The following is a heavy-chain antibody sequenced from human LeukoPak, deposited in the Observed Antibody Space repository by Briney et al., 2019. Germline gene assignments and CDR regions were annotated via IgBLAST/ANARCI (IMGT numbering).Heavy chain of an antibody. J-gene: IGHJ6*02. CDR1: GGSISSYY. Sequence: SETLSLTCTVSGGSISSYYWSWIRQPPGKGLEWIGYIYYSGSTNYNPSLKSRVTISVDTSKNQFSLKLSSVTAADTAVYYCARGGQGWDYYYGMDVWGQGTTVTVSS. V-gene: IGHV4-59*01. D-gene: IGHD2-15*01. CDR2: IYYSGST. CDR3: ARGGQGWDYYYGMDV.